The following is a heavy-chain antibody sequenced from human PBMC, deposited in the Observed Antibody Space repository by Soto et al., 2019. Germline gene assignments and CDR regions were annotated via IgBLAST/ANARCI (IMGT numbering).Heavy chain of an antibody. D-gene: IGHD2-15*01. CDR1: GVTMSYGAYS. CDR3: VRGGGYDYFDF. J-gene: IGHJ4*02. V-gene: IGHV4-30-2*06. CDR2: IAHLETT. Sequence: SATLSLACSVSGVTMSYGAYSWDWIRQSPGKGLEWLGYIAHLETTYYNPSFRSRLSLSIDRTSTQFFLCVISMTAADKTGCYSVRGGGYDYFDFCGQ.